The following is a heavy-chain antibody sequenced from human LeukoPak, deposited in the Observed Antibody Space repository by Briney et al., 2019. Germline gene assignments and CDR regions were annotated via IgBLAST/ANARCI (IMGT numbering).Heavy chain of an antibody. V-gene: IGHV3-53*04. CDR3: ASPRHYYGSGSYLVY. Sequence: GGSLRLSCAASGFTVSSNYMSWVRQAPGKGLEWVSVIYSGGSTYYADSVKGRFTISRHNSKNTLYRQMNSLRAEDTAVYYCASPRHYYGSGSYLVYWGQGTLVTVSS. CDR2: IYSGGST. D-gene: IGHD3-10*01. CDR1: GFTVSSNY. J-gene: IGHJ4*02.